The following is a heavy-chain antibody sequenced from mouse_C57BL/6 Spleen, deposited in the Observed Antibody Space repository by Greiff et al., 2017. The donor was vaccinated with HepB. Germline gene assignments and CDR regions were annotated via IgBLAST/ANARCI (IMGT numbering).Heavy chain of an antibody. V-gene: IGHV5-16*01. CDR1: GFTFSDYY. D-gene: IGHD2-4*01. Sequence: EVHLVESEGGLVQPGSSMKLSCTASGFTFSDYYMAWVRQVPEKGLEWVANINYDGSSTYYLDSLKSRFIISRDNAKNILYLQMSSLKSEDTATYYCARGGLRYYYAMDYWGQGTSVTVSS. J-gene: IGHJ4*01. CDR2: INYDGSST. CDR3: ARGGLRYYYAMDY.